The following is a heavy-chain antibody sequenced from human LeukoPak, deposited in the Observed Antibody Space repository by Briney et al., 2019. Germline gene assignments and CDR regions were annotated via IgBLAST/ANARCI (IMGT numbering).Heavy chain of an antibody. CDR3: ARDYATDIVVVVAAKTPPDY. J-gene: IGHJ4*02. Sequence: PGGSLRLSCAASGFTFSSYAIHWVRQAPGKGLEWVAVISYDGSNKYYADSVKGRFTISRDNSKNTLYLQMNSLRAGDTAVYYCARDYATDIVVVVAAKTPPDYWGQGTLVTVSS. CDR2: ISYDGSNK. V-gene: IGHV3-30*04. CDR1: GFTFSSYA. D-gene: IGHD2-15*01.